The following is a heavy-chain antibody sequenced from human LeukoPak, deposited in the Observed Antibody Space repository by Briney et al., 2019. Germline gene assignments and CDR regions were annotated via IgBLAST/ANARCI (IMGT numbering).Heavy chain of an antibody. Sequence: SETLSLTCAVYGGSFSGYYWSWIRQPPGKGLEWIGEINHSGSTNYNPSLKSRVTISVDTSKNQFSLKLSSVTAADTAVYYCARGSFDMVRAAITYYYMDVWGKGTTVTVSS. CDR3: ARGSFDMVRAAITYYYMDV. D-gene: IGHD3-10*01. V-gene: IGHV4-34*01. J-gene: IGHJ6*03. CDR1: GGSFSGYY. CDR2: INHSGST.